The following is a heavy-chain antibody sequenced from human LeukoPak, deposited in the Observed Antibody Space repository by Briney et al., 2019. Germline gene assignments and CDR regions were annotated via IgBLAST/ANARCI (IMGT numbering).Heavy chain of an antibody. J-gene: IGHJ6*03. V-gene: IGHV4-59*01. CDR1: GGSISSYY. CDR2: IYYSGST. CDR3: ARVVTDNYYYYMDV. D-gene: IGHD1-20*01. Sequence: SETLSLTCTVSGGSISSYYWSWIRQPPGKGLEWIGYIYYSGSTNYNPSLKSRVTISVDTSKNQFSLKLSSVTAADTAVYYCARVVTDNYYYYMDVWGKGTTVSISS.